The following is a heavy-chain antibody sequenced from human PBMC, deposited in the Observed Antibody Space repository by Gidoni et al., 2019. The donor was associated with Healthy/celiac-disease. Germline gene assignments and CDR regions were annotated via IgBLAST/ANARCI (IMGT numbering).Heavy chain of an antibody. Sequence: VQLVQSGAEVKKPGSSVKVSCKASGCTFSSYAISWVRQDPGQGLEWMGRIIPIISIANYAQKLQGRVTITADKSTSTAYMELSSLRSEDKAVYYCARDKDHSYGSQQSFDYWGQGTRVTVSS. CDR2: IIPIISIA. V-gene: IGHV1-69*04. CDR1: GCTFSSYA. CDR3: ARDKDHSYGSQQSFDY. D-gene: IGHD5-18*01. J-gene: IGHJ4*02.